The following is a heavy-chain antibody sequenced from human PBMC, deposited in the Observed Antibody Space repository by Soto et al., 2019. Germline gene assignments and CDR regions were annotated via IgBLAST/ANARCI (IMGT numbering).Heavy chain of an antibody. CDR3: ARGYCSSTSCYPRWCDP. J-gene: IGHJ5*02. V-gene: IGHV1-3*01. D-gene: IGHD2-2*01. Sequence: AYVKVSCTGSGYSFSSYAIHWVRQAPGQRLEWMGWINAGNGNTKYSLRFQGRVTITRDTSASTAYMELSSLRSEDTAVYYCARGYCSSTSCYPRWCDPWGQGPLVTGSS. CDR2: INAGNGNT. CDR1: GYSFSSYA.